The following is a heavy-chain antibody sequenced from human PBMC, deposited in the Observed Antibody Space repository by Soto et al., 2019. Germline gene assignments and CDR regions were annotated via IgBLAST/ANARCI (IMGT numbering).Heavy chain of an antibody. D-gene: IGHD3-9*01. V-gene: IGHV3-23*01. CDR1: GFTFSSYA. CDR3: AKDGYDILTGYDYFDY. Sequence: GSLILSCAASGFTFSSYAMSLVRQAPGKGLEWVSAISGSGGSTYYADSVKGRFTISRDNSKNTLYMQMNSLRAEDTAVYYCAKDGYDILTGYDYFDYWGQGTLVTVS. CDR2: ISGSGGST. J-gene: IGHJ4*02.